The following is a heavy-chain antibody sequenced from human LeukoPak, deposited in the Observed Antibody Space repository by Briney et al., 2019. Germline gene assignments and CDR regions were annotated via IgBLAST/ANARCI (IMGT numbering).Heavy chain of an antibody. CDR1: EYSFTSYW. Sequence: GESLKISCKGSEYSFTSYWIGWVRQMPGKGLEWMGIIYPGDSDTRYSPSFQGQVTISADKSISTAYLQWSSLKASDTAMYYCARGLLWFGETNYGMDVWGQGTTVTVSS. CDR2: IYPGDSDT. V-gene: IGHV5-51*01. J-gene: IGHJ6*02. CDR3: ARGLLWFGETNYGMDV. D-gene: IGHD3-10*01.